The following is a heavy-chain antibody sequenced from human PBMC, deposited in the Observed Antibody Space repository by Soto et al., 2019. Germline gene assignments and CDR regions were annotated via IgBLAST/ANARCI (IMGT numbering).Heavy chain of an antibody. CDR1: GGSISSYY. D-gene: IGHD5-18*01. CDR2: IYYSGST. V-gene: IGHV4-59*01. J-gene: IGHJ4*02. Sequence: QVQLQESGPGLVKPSETLSLTCTVSGGSISSYYWSWIRQPPGKGLEWIGYIYYSGSTNYNPSLKSRVTISVDTSKNQFSLKLSSVTAADTAVYYCARADTAMVPFDYWGQGTLVTVSS. CDR3: ARADTAMVPFDY.